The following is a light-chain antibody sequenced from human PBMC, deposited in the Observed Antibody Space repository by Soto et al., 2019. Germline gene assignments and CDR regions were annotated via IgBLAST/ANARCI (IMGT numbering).Light chain of an antibody. CDR1: QSISSY. CDR2: AAS. J-gene: IGKJ1*01. V-gene: IGKV1-39*01. Sequence: DIQMTQSPSSLSASVGDRVTITCRASQSISSYLNWYQQKPGKAPKLLIYAASSLQSGVPSRFSGSASGTDFPLTISRLQPEDFATYYCQQSYSTPWTFGQGTKVEIK. CDR3: QQSYSTPWT.